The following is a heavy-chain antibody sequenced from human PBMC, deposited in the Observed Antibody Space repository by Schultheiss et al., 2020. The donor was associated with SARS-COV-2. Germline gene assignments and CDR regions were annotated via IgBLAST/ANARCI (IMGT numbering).Heavy chain of an antibody. V-gene: IGHV4-34*01. Sequence: SETLSLTCGVYGGSFSGYYWNWIRQPPGKGLEWIGEINHSGSTNYNPSLKSRVTISVDTSKNQFSLKLSSVTAADTAVYYCARGRSQYYYGSGGWFDPWGQGTLVTVSS. D-gene: IGHD3-10*01. CDR3: ARGRSQYYYGSGGWFDP. J-gene: IGHJ5*02. CDR2: INHSGST. CDR1: GGSFSGYY.